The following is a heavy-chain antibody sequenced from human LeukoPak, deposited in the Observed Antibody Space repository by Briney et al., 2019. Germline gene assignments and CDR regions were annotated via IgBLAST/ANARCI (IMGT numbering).Heavy chain of an antibody. D-gene: IGHD1-26*01. CDR3: ARGSWGLFDY. Sequence: SETLSLTCAVYGGSISGYYWSWIRQPPGKGLEWIGEINHSGSTNYNPSLKSRVTISVDTSKNQFSLKLSSVTAADTAVYYCARGSWGLFDYWGQGTLVTVSS. V-gene: IGHV4-34*01. J-gene: IGHJ4*02. CDR2: INHSGST. CDR1: GGSISGYY.